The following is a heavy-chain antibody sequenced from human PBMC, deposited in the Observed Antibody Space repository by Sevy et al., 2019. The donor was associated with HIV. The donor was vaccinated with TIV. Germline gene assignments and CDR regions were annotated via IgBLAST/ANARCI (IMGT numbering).Heavy chain of an antibody. J-gene: IGHJ5*02. CDR3: ARLRDGYNT. Sequence: SETLSLTCSVSGGSMSFYYWSWIRQPPGKGLEWIGHNFHTGTTNYNPSLNSRVTISLDTSKSQFSLMLTSVTAADTAVYYCARLRDGYNTWGQGTLVTVSS. CDR2: NFHTGTT. V-gene: IGHV4-59*08. CDR1: GGSMSFYY. D-gene: IGHD5-12*01.